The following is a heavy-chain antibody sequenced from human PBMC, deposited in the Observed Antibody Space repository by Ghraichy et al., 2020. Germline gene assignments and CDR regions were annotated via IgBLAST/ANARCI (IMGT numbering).Heavy chain of an antibody. V-gene: IGHV3-7*01. D-gene: IGHD2-2*01. CDR2: IKEDGSDK. Sequence: LSLTCAVSGFTFSSYWMSWVRQVPGKGLEWVASIKEDGSDKSYVDSLRGRFTISRDNAKNSLYLQMSSLRAEDTAVYYCARRLVVPGASGWGYGRDVWGQGTTVTVSS. CDR1: GFTFSSYW. J-gene: IGHJ6*02. CDR3: ARRLVVPGASGWGYGRDV.